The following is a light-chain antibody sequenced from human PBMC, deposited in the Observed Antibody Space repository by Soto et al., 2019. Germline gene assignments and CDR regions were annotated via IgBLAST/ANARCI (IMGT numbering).Light chain of an antibody. J-gene: IGKJ5*01. CDR1: QSVGYH. V-gene: IGKV3-20*01. CDR2: DAS. Sequence: EIVLTQSPATLSLSPGERATLSCRASQSVGYHLAWYQQKPGQAPRLLIYDASNRATGIPDRFSGSGSGTDFTLTISRLEPEDFAVYYCQQYGSSPITFGQGTRLEIK. CDR3: QQYGSSPIT.